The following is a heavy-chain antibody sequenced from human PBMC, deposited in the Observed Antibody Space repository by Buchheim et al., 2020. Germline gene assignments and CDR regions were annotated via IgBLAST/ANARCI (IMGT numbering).Heavy chain of an antibody. Sequence: QVHLVESGGGVVQPGRSLRLSCGASGFTFSSDAMHWVRQAPGKGLEWVAVISNDGSNKYYADSVKGRFTISRDNFNNILYLEVNSLRAEDTAVYFCAGDRLAARPVHWGQGTL. J-gene: IGHJ4*02. D-gene: IGHD6-6*01. V-gene: IGHV3-30*04. CDR3: AGDRLAARPVH. CDR1: GFTFSSDA. CDR2: ISNDGSNK.